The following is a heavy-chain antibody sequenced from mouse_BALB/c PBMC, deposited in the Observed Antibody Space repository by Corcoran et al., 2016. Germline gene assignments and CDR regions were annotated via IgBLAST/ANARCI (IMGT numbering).Heavy chain of an antibody. Sequence: EVQLQQSGAELVKPGASVKLSCTASGFNIKDTYMHWVKQRPEQGLEWIGRIDPANGNTKYDPKFQGKATITADTSSNTAYLQLSSLTSEDTAVYYCAREYDGYYRFAYWGQGTLVTVSA. D-gene: IGHD2-3*01. CDR1: GFNIKDTY. CDR2: IDPANGNT. V-gene: IGHV14-3*02. J-gene: IGHJ3*01. CDR3: AREYDGYYRFAY.